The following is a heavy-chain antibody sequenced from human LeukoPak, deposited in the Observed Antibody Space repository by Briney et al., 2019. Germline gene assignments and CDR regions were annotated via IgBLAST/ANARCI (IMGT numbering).Heavy chain of an antibody. D-gene: IGHD2-2*01. J-gene: IGHJ4*02. CDR3: ARDYCSSISCLFDY. V-gene: IGHV3-33*01. CDR1: GFTFSSSG. Sequence: GGSLRLSCAASGFTFSSSGMHWVRQAPGKGLEWVAVIWNDGSNKYYADSVKGRFTISRDNSKNTLYLQMNSLRAEDTAAYYCARDYCSSISCLFDYWGQGTLVTVSS. CDR2: IWNDGSNK.